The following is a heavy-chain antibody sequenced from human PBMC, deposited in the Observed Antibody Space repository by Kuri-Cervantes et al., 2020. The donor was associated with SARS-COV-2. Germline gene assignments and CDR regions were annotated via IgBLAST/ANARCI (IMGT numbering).Heavy chain of an antibody. CDR3: ARVQTLPAAISGTLSRGQYYYYYYYMDA. CDR1: GYTFTGYY. CDR2: INPNSGNT. V-gene: IGHV1-8*03. D-gene: IGHD2-2*01. Sequence: ASVKVSCKASGYTFTGYYMHWVRQAPGQGLEWMGWINPNSGNTGYAQKFQGRVTITRNTSISTAYMELSSLRSEDTAVYYCARVQTLPAAISGTLSRGQYYYYYYYMDAWGKGTTVTVSS. J-gene: IGHJ6*03.